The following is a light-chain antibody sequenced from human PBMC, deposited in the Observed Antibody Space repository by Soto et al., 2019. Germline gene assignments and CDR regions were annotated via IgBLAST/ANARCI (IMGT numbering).Light chain of an antibody. CDR1: ESISTW. CDR3: QQYNSYSAT. J-gene: IGKJ1*01. Sequence: DIQMTQSPSSLSASVGDRVTITCRASESISTWLAWYQQKPGKAPKLLIYGASSLESGVPPRFSGDGSGTEFTLTISSLQPDDSATYYCQQYNSYSATFGQGTKVDIK. V-gene: IGKV1-5*03. CDR2: GAS.